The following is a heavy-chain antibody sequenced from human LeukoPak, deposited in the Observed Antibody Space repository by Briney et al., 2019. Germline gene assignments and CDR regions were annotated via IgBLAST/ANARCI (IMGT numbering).Heavy chain of an antibody. CDR2: LSGSGGST. CDR3: AKDLTIFGVGSAFDH. Sequence: PGGSLRLSCAASGFSFSSYAMSWVRQAPGKGLEWVSGLSGSGGSTNSADSVKGRSTISRDNSKNTLYLQMNSLRAEDTAIYYCAKDLTIFGVGSAFDHWGQGTLVTVSS. CDR1: GFSFSSYA. V-gene: IGHV3-23*01. J-gene: IGHJ4*02. D-gene: IGHD3-3*01.